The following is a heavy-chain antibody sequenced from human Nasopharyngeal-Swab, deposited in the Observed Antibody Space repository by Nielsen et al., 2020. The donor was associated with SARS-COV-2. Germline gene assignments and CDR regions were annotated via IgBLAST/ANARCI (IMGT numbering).Heavy chain of an antibody. D-gene: IGHD6-19*01. Sequence: SSAAPGFIFRTSAMHWLRQAPGKGREWVAMTSYDGSITYYTDSVKGRFTISRDNYKKTLSLQMNSLRIEDTAVYYRARDSENDGWFPYSWGQGTLVTVSS. CDR2: TSYDGSIT. CDR1: GFIFRTSA. V-gene: IGHV3-30-3*01. CDR3: ARDSENDGWFPYS. J-gene: IGHJ4*02.